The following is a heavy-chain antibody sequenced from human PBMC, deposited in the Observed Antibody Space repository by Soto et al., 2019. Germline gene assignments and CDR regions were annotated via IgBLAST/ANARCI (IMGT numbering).Heavy chain of an antibody. J-gene: IGHJ4*02. CDR3: TTDVDYYGSGSYYKRGY. V-gene: IGHV3-15*01. CDR2: IKSKTDGGTT. Sequence: SLRLSCAASGFTFSNAWMSWVRQAPGKGLEWVGRIKSKTDGGTTDYAAPVKGRFTISRDDSKNTLYLQMNSLKTEDTAVYYCTTDVDYYGSGSYYKRGYWGQGTLVTVSS. D-gene: IGHD3-10*01. CDR1: GFTFSNAW.